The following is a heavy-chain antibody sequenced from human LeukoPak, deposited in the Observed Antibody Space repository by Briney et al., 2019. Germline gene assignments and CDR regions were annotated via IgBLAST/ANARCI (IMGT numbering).Heavy chain of an antibody. CDR1: GGTFNSYA. CDR2: ITAIFRTT. J-gene: IGHJ4*02. D-gene: IGHD3-22*01. CDR3: ARHSGYHSTMYLDY. V-gene: IGHV1-69*13. Sequence: SVKVSCKTSGGTFNSYAISWVRQAPGQGLEWMGGITAIFRTTNYAQKFQGRVTITADESMSTVYMELSSLRSEDTAVHYCARHSGYHSTMYLDYWGQGTLVTVSS.